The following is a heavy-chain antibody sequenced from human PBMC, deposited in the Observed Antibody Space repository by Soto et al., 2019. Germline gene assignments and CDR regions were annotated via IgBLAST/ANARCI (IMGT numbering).Heavy chain of an antibody. J-gene: IGHJ6*02. Sequence: EVQLVESGGGLVQPGGSLRLSCEASGFTFSNYDMHWVRQATGKGLEWVSGISAAGDPDYADSVEGRFTITRENAQNSFFLQMTSLRVGETAVYYCARTDRDFYGVDVWGQGTAVIVSS. CDR2: ISAAGDP. CDR1: GFTFSNYD. CDR3: ARTDRDFYGVDV. V-gene: IGHV3-13*05.